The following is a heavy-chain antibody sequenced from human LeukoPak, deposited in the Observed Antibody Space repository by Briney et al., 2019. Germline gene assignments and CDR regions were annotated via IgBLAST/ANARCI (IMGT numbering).Heavy chain of an antibody. D-gene: IGHD2-8*01. V-gene: IGHV1-3*03. Sequence: GAPVKVSCKASGYTFTSYVIHWVRQAPGQRLEWMGWINAGNGNTKYSQEFQDRVTITRDTSASTAYMELSSLRSEDMAVYYCAGSLGYCTSNVCYLKYWGQGTLVTVSS. CDR1: GYTFTSYV. J-gene: IGHJ4*02. CDR3: AGSLGYCTSNVCYLKY. CDR2: INAGNGNT.